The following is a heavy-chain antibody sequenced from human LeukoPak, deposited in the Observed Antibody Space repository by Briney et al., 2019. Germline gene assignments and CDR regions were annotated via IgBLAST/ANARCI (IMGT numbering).Heavy chain of an antibody. CDR3: PKVFLAAAGTFGW. V-gene: IGHV3-30*18. D-gene: IGHD6-13*01. CDR2: ISYDGSNK. CDR1: GLTFGGYG. J-gene: IGHJ4*02. Sequence: GGSLSLSCAAYGLTFGGYGMHWVRQAPGKGLEWVVVISYDGSNKYYADSVKGRFTTSREKSKNTRYLQMNSLRAEDTAVYYWPKVFLAAAGTFGWWGQGTLVTVS.